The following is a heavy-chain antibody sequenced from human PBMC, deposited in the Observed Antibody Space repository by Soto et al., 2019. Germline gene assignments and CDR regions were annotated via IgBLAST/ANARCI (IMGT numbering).Heavy chain of an antibody. CDR3: ARGETYLGL. CDR1: RDTFNKYA. J-gene: IGHJ6*02. D-gene: IGHD3-16*01. CDR2: IIPIFSSR. V-gene: IGHV1-69*01. Sequence: QVQLVQSGAEVKKPGSSVKVSCTTSRDTFNKYAFNWVRQAPGQGLEWMGWIIPIFSSRNYAEKFQGRVTITTDDSTSTAYMELRSLRFEDTAVYYCARGETYLGLWGQGTPVNVSS.